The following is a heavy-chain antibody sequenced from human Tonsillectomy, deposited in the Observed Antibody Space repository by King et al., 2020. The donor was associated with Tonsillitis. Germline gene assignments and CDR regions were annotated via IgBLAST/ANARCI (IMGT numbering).Heavy chain of an antibody. CDR3: ARGGSGSYYVGDAFDS. Sequence: QLVQSGAEVKKPGASVKVSCKASGYTFTSYDINWVRQATGQGREWMGWMNPNSGNTGYAQKFQGRVTMTRNTSISTAYMELSSLRSEDTAVYYCARGGSGSYYVGDAFDSWGQGTMVTVSS. CDR1: GYTFTSYD. J-gene: IGHJ3*02. D-gene: IGHD1-26*01. V-gene: IGHV1-8*01. CDR2: MNPNSGNT.